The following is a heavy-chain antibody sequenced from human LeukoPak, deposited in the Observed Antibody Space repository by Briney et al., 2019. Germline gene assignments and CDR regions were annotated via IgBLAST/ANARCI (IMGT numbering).Heavy chain of an antibody. D-gene: IGHD2-21*02. CDR1: GVTFSCYE. CDR2: ISGSGSTI. J-gene: IGHJ4*02. Sequence: PGGSPRLSCAASGVTFSCYEMNWGRQAPGKGLEWVSYISGSGSTIYYADSVKGRLTISRDNARNSLYLQMTSLRAEDTALYYCARDLRCGGDCPGYWGQGTLVTVSS. CDR3: ARDLRCGGDCPGY. V-gene: IGHV3-48*03.